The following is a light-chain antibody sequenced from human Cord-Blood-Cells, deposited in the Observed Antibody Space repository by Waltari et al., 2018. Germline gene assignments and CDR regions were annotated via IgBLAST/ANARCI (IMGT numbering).Light chain of an antibody. Sequence: QSALTQPASVSGSPGQSITISCTGTSSDVGSYNLVSWYQQHPGKAPKLMMYEGSKRPSGVSNRYSGSKSGNTASLPISGLQAEDEADYYCCSYAGSSTWVFGGGTKLTVL. V-gene: IGLV2-23*01. CDR2: EGS. J-gene: IGLJ3*02. CDR1: SSDVGSYNL. CDR3: CSYAGSSTWV.